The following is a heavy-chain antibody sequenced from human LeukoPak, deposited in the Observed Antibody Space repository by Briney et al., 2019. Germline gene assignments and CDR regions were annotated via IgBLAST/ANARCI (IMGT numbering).Heavy chain of an antibody. CDR3: ARRGSGYDYHFDY. CDR2: INPNSGGT. V-gene: IGHV1-2*02. Sequence: ASVKVSCKASGYTFTGYYMHWVRQAPGQGLEWMGWINPNSGGTNYAQKFQGRVTMTRDTSISTAYMELSRLRSDDTAVYYCARRGSGYDYHFDYWGQGTLVTVSS. J-gene: IGHJ4*02. D-gene: IGHD5-12*01. CDR1: GYTFTGYY.